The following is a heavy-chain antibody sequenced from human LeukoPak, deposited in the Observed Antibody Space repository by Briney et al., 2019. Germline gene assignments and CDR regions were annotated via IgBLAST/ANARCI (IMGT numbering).Heavy chain of an antibody. J-gene: IGHJ6*02. V-gene: IGHV3-30-3*01. CDR2: ISYDGIKK. CDR1: GFTFSSYA. CDR3: ARSTAMVSYYYGMDV. Sequence: PGRSLRLSFAASGFTFSSYAMHWVRQAPGKGLDWVAVISYDGIKKYYPDSVKGRFTISRDNSKNTLYLQMNSLRAEDTAVYYCARSTAMVSYYYGMDVWGQGATVTVSS. D-gene: IGHD5-18*01.